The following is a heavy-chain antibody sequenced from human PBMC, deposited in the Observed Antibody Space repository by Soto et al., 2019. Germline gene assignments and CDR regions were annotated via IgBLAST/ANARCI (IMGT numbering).Heavy chain of an antibody. CDR1: GGSISSSSYY. CDR2: IYYSGST. CDR3: ARHSADIVVVVAAIGFQGFDY. Sequence: SETLSLTCTVSGGSISSSSYYWGWIRQPPGKGPEWIGSIYYSGSTYYNPSLKSRVTISVDTSKNQFSLKLSSVTAADTAVYYCARHSADIVVVVAAIGFQGFDYWGQGTLVTVS. J-gene: IGHJ4*02. D-gene: IGHD2-15*01. V-gene: IGHV4-39*01.